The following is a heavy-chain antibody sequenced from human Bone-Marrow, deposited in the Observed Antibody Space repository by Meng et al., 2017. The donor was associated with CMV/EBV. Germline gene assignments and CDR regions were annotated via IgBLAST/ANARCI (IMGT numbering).Heavy chain of an antibody. J-gene: IGHJ6*02. V-gene: IGHV3-23*03. D-gene: IGHD3-3*01. Sequence: GESLKISCAASGFTFSIHAMTWVRQAPGKGLEWVAVIYAGGSRTYYADSVKGRFIISRDNSKNTLYLQMNSLRAEDTAVYYGAKGGYDSWSGEAPASTNRMDVWGQGTTVTVSS. CDR1: GFTFSIHA. CDR2: IYAGGSRT. CDR3: AKGGYDSWSGEAPASTNRMDV.